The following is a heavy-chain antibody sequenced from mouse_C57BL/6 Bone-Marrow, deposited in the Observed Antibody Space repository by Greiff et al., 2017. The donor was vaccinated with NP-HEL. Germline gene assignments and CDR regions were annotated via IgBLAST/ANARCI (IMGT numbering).Heavy chain of an antibody. Sequence: EVKLVESGGGLVKPGGSLKLSCAASGFTFSSYAMSWVRQTPEKRLEWVATISDGGSYTYYPDNVKGRFTISRDNAKNNLYLQMSQLKSEDTAMYYCAREHIDGYYLAWFAYGSQGTLVTVSA. J-gene: IGHJ3*01. D-gene: IGHD2-3*01. CDR1: GFTFSSYA. CDR3: AREHIDGYYLAWFAY. CDR2: ISDGGSYT. V-gene: IGHV5-4*01.